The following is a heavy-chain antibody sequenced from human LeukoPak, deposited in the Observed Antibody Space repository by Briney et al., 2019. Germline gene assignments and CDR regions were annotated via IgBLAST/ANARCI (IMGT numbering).Heavy chain of an antibody. Sequence: SGGSLRLSCAASGFTLSSYAMRWVRQAPGKGLEWVSAISGSGGSTYYADSVKGRFTISRHNSKNTLYLQMNSLRAEDTAVYYCAKDLDYGDYYFDYWGQGTLVTVSS. CDR3: AKDLDYGDYYFDY. D-gene: IGHD4-17*01. V-gene: IGHV3-23*01. CDR1: GFTLSSYA. J-gene: IGHJ4*02. CDR2: ISGSGGST.